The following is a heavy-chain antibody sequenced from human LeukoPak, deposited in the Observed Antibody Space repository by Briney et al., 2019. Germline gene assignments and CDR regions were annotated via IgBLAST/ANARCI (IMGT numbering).Heavy chain of an antibody. Sequence: SETLSLTCTVSGGSISSYYWSWIRQPAGKGLEWIGRIYTSGSTNYNPSLKSRVTMSVDTSKNQFSLKLSSVTAADTAVYYCARHGGRDIVVVPAAKKKLAFDIWGQGTMVTVSS. V-gene: IGHV4-4*07. CDR1: GGSISSYY. J-gene: IGHJ3*02. CDR2: IYTSGST. D-gene: IGHD2-2*01. CDR3: ARHGGRDIVVVPAAKKKLAFDI.